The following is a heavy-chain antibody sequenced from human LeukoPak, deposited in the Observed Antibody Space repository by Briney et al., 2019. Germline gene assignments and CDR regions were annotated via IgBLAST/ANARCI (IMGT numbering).Heavy chain of an antibody. CDR3: ARHGGGDSSGSLDY. D-gene: IGHD3-22*01. J-gene: IGHJ4*02. V-gene: IGHV3-30*03. Sequence: GGSLRLSCAASGFTFSSYGMHWVRQAPGKGLEWVAVISYDGSNKYYADSVKGRFTISRDNSKNTLYLQMNSLRAEDTAVYYCARHGGGDSSGSLDYWGQGTLVTVSS. CDR1: GFTFSSYG. CDR2: ISYDGSNK.